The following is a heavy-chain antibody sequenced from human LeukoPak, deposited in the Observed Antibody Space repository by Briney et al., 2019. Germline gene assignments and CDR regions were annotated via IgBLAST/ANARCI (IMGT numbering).Heavy chain of an antibody. J-gene: IGHJ3*02. CDR1: GGSISGNNYY. CDR3: ATSIGNAFDI. Sequence: SETLSLTCTVSGGSISGNNYYWSWIRQPPGKGLEWIGYIYYSGSTNYNPSLKSRVTISVDTSKNQFSLKLSSVTAADTAVYYCATSIGNAFDIWGQGTMVTVSS. V-gene: IGHV4-61*01. D-gene: IGHD3-22*01. CDR2: IYYSGST.